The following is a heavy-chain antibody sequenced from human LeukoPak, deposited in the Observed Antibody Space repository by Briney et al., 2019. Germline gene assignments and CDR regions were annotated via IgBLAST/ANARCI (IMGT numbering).Heavy chain of an antibody. J-gene: IGHJ5*02. Sequence: SETLSLTCTVSGGSISRYYWSWIRQPPGKGLEWIGYIYYSGSTNYNPSLKSRVTISVDTSKNQFSLKLSSVTAADTAVYYCARGGSYYDNNWFDPWGQGTLVTVSS. CDR1: GGSISRYY. CDR2: IYYSGST. CDR3: ARGGSYYDNNWFDP. V-gene: IGHV4-59*01. D-gene: IGHD1-26*01.